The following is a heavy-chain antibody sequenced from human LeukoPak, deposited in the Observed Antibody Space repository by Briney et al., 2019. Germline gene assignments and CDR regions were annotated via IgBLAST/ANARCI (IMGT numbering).Heavy chain of an antibody. Sequence: GGSLRLSCVASGFTFSSFWMSWVRQAPGEGLEFVANIDQDGSVRNYVDSVKGRFIISRDNAKNSLYLQMDSLRAEDTAVYFCARDPGSSSFDYWGLGTPVTVSS. CDR2: IDQDGSVR. D-gene: IGHD6-13*01. CDR3: ARDPGSSSFDY. V-gene: IGHV3-7*01. J-gene: IGHJ4*02. CDR1: GFTFSSFW.